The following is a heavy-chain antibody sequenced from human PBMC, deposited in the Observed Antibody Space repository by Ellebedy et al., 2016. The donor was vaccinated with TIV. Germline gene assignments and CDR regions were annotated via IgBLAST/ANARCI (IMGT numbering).Heavy chain of an antibody. V-gene: IGHV3-74*01. D-gene: IGHD2-8*01. J-gene: IGHJ4*02. CDR3: ARVSGKYYFDD. Sequence: ETLSLTXAASGFTFRNDWMHWVRQAPGKGLVWVSRINSDGSSTTCADSVKGRFTISRDSAKNSLYLQMNSLRAEDTAVYYCARVSGKYYFDDWGQGTLVTVSS. CDR1: GFTFRNDW. CDR2: INSDGSST.